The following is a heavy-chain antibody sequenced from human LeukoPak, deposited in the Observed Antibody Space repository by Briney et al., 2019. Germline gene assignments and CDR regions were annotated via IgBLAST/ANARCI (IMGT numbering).Heavy chain of an antibody. J-gene: IGHJ5*02. CDR1: GFSFSDYY. V-gene: IGHV3-11*03. D-gene: IGHD6-13*01. CDR3: ARTLVAAPGTKGGP. Sequence: KSGGSLRLSCAASGFSFSDYYMSWLRQAPGKGLEWLSYIDGTSTFTNYADSVKGRFTISRDNAKNALYLQMNSLRAEDSAVYYCARTLVAAPGTKGGPWGQGTLVTVSS. CDR2: IDGTSTFT.